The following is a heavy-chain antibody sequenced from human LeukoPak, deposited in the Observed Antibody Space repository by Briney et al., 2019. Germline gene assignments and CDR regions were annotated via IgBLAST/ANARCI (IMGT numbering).Heavy chain of an antibody. V-gene: IGHV3-53*05. CDR2: IYSGGST. D-gene: IGHD3-22*01. Sequence: GGSLRLSCAASGFTVSSNYMSWVRQAPGKGLEWVSVIYSGGSTYYADSVKGRFTISRDNSKNTLYLQMNSLRAEDTAVYYCAKAGYYYDSSGYHHFDYWGQGTLVTVSS. J-gene: IGHJ4*02. CDR1: GFTVSSNY. CDR3: AKAGYYYDSSGYHHFDY.